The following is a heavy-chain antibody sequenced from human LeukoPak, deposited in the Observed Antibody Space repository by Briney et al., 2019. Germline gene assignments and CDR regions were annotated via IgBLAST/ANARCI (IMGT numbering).Heavy chain of an antibody. CDR2: ISSSSSFK. V-gene: IGHV3-21*01. J-gene: IGHJ5*02. CDR1: GFTFSSYA. Sequence: GGSLRLSCAASGFTFSSYAMSWVRQAPGKGLEWVSSISSSSSFKYYADSVKGRFTISRDNAKNSLFLQMNSLRAEDTAVYYCARETVIVGVAPWGQGTLVTVSS. CDR3: ARETVIVGVAP. D-gene: IGHD1-26*01.